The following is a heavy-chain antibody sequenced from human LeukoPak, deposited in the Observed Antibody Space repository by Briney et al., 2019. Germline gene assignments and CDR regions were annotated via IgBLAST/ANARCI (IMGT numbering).Heavy chain of an antibody. V-gene: IGHV3-23*01. D-gene: IGHD1-1*01. CDR2: IRNSDGGT. CDR3: AKGLERESRLDS. Sequence: GESLRLSCAASGFNLNTYTMYWVRQPPGKGLEWVSGIRNSDGGTYYADSVMGRFTISRDSSKNTLYLQMNSLRAEDTALYYCAKGLERESRLDSWGQGTLVTVSS. CDR1: GFNLNTYT. J-gene: IGHJ4*02.